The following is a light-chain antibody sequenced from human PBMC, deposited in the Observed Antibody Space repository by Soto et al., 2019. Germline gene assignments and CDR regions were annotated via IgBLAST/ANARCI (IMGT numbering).Light chain of an antibody. CDR2: DVT. CDR1: SSDVGGFEY. CDR3: GSITRSSTSV. J-gene: IGLJ1*01. V-gene: IGLV2-14*01. Sequence: QSALSQPASVSGSPGQSITISCTGTSSDVGGFEYVSWYQHQPGKAPKLIIYDVTKRPSGVSNRLSGSKSGNTASLTISGIQAEDEGDYYCGSITRSSTSVFGTGTKLTVL.